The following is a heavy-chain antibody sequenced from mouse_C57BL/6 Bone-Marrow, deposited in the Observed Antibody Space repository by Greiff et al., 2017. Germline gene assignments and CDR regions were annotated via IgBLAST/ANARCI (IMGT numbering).Heavy chain of an antibody. Sequence: VKVVESGPGLVAPSQSLSITCTVSGFSLTSYAISWVRQPPGKGLEWLGVIWTGGGTNYNSALKSRLSISKDNSKSQVFLKMNSLQTDDTARYYCARNDGSSSWFAYWGQGTLVTVSA. J-gene: IGHJ3*01. CDR2: IWTGGGT. D-gene: IGHD1-1*01. CDR3: ARNDGSSSWFAY. V-gene: IGHV2-9-1*01. CDR1: GFSLTSYA.